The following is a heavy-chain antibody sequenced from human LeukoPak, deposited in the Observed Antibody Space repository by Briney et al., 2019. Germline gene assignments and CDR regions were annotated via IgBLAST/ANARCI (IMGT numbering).Heavy chain of an antibody. CDR2: IYYSGST. Sequence: SETLSLTCTVSGGSISSSSYYWGWIRQPPGKGLEWIGSIYYSGSTYCNPSLKSRVTISVDTPKNQFSLKLSSVTAADTAVYYCARCAGYSYGYYYYYYMDVWGKGTTVTVSS. CDR1: GGSISSSSYY. V-gene: IGHV4-39*07. D-gene: IGHD5-18*01. CDR3: ARCAGYSYGYYYYYYMDV. J-gene: IGHJ6*03.